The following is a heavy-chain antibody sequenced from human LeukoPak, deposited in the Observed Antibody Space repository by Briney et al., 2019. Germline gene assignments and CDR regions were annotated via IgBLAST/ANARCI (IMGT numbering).Heavy chain of an antibody. J-gene: IGHJ3*02. D-gene: IGHD6-13*01. CDR1: GGSISSYY. CDR2: IYYSGST. V-gene: IGHV4-59*01. Sequence: SETLSLTCTVSGGSISSYYWSWIRQPPGKGLEWIGYIYYSGSTNYNPSLKSRVTISVDTSKNQFSLKLSSVTAADTAVYYCARDRYSSSWYSQGAFDIWGQGTMVTVSS. CDR3: ARDRYSSSWYSQGAFDI.